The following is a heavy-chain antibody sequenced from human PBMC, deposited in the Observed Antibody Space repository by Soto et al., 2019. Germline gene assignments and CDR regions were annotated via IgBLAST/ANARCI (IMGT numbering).Heavy chain of an antibody. D-gene: IGHD2-21*02. CDR2: IHYSGST. J-gene: IGHJ5*02. CDR3: ARHPSDFWFDP. Sequence: SETLSLTCTVSGVSFSSYYWSWIRQPPGKGLEWIGYIHYSGSTYYNPSLKSRVTVSVDTSKNQFSLKLSSVTAADTAVYYCARHPSDFWFDPWGQGTLVTVSS. CDR1: GVSFSSYY. V-gene: IGHV4-59*08.